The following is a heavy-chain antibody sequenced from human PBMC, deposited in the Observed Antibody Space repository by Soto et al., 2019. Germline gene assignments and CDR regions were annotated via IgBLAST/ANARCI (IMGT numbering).Heavy chain of an antibody. CDR1: GYTFTSYY. Sequence: QVPLVQSGAEVKKPGASVKVSCKASGYTFTSYYMHWVRQAPGQGLEWMGIINLSGGSTSYAQKFQGRVTMTRDTSTRTVYVELSSLKSEDTAVYYCARELPRAYYFDYWGQGTLVTVSS. CDR2: INLSGGST. CDR3: ARELPRAYYFDY. V-gene: IGHV1-46*01. D-gene: IGHD1-26*01. J-gene: IGHJ4*02.